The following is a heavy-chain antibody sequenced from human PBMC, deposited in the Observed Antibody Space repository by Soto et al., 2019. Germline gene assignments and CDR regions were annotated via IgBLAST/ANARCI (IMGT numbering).Heavy chain of an antibody. CDR3: ARRDGSGSLNWFDP. CDR2: IYYSGST. CDR1: GGSISSYY. J-gene: IGHJ5*02. V-gene: IGHV4-39*01. Sequence: SETLSLTCTVSGGSISSYYWGWIRQPPGKGLECIGSIYYSGSTYYNPSLKSRVTISVDTSKNQFSLKLSSVTAADTAVYYCARRDGSGSLNWFDPWGQGTLVTVSS. D-gene: IGHD3-10*01.